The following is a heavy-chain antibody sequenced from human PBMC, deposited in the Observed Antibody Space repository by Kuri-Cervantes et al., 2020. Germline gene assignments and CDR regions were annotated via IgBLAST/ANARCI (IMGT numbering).Heavy chain of an antibody. D-gene: IGHD5-12*01. CDR1: GFSFSRYW. CDR3: AKSFVAYHLLSFFDY. Sequence: GGSLRLSCEASGFSFSRYWMSWVRQAPGKGLEWISAISGSGGSTYYSDSVRGRFTISRDNSKNTLYLQMNSLRAEDTAVYYCAKSFVAYHLLSFFDYWGQGTLVTVSS. CDR2: ISGSGGST. J-gene: IGHJ4*02. V-gene: IGHV3-23*01.